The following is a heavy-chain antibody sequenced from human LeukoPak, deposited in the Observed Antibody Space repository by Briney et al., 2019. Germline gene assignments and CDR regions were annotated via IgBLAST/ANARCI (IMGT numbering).Heavy chain of an antibody. CDR1: GYTFTSYG. V-gene: IGHV1-18*01. J-gene: IGHJ4*02. CDR2: ISAYNGNA. Sequence: ASVKVSCKASGYTFTSYGISWVRQAPGQGLEWMGWISAYNGNANYAQKLQGRVTMTTDTSTSTAYMELRSPRSDDTAVYYCAREEAYCGGDCPPDYWGQGTLVTVSS. D-gene: IGHD2-21*02. CDR3: AREEAYCGGDCPPDY.